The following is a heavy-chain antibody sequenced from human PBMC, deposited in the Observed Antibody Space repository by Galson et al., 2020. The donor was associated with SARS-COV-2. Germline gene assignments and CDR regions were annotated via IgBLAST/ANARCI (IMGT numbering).Heavy chain of an antibody. CDR1: GFTFSNYA. J-gene: IGHJ4*02. CDR3: AKEVGPTPFFFDD. CDR2: ISGSGYST. Sequence: GGSLRLSCAASGFTFSNYAMSWVRQAPGKGLEWVSAISGSGYSTYYADSVKGRFTISRDNSKNTLYLQMNSLRAVDTAVYYCAKEVGPTPFFFDDWGQGTLVTVS. V-gene: IGHV3-23*01. D-gene: IGHD1-26*01.